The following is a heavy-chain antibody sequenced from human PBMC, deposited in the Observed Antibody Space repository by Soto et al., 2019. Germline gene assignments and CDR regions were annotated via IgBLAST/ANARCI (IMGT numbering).Heavy chain of an antibody. CDR2: IRSKAYGGTI. Sequence: EVQRVESGGGLVQPGRSLRLSCTTAGFTCSDYVMSWFRQAPGKGLEWVGFIRSKAYGGTIEFAASVKGRFTISRDDFKSIAYLQMNSLNTEDTAVYYCPRAYSSGWYPGYWGQGTLVPVAS. V-gene: IGHV3-49*03. CDR3: PRAYSSGWYPGY. CDR1: GFTCSDYV. D-gene: IGHD6-19*01. J-gene: IGHJ4*02.